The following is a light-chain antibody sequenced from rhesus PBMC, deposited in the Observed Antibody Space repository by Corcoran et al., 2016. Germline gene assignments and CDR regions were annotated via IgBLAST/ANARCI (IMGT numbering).Light chain of an antibody. V-gene: IGKV1-22*01. CDR3: LQCSSSPFT. CDR2: NAT. J-gene: IGKJ3*01. CDR1: QSISSL. Sequence: DIQMTQSPSSLSASVGDTVTNTCRASQSISSLLDLSQQKPGKAPKLLINNATSLQSGVPSRFSGSGSGTDFTLTISSLQPEDFATYYCLQCSSSPFTFGPGTKLDIK.